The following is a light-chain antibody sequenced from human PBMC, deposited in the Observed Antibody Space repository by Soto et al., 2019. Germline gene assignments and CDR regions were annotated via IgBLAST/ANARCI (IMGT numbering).Light chain of an antibody. CDR1: QNINNY. CDR3: HQSYNAHT. J-gene: IGKJ2*01. V-gene: IGKV1-39*01. CDR2: AAS. Sequence: DIQMTQSPSSLSASVGDRVTITCRASQNINNYLNWYQQKPGKGPKLLIYAASRLQSGVPSGFSGSGSGTDFTLTILSLQPEDFATYYCHQSYNAHTFGQGTKLEIK.